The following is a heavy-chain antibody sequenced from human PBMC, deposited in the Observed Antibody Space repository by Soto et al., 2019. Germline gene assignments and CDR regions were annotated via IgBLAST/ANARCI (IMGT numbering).Heavy chain of an antibody. D-gene: IGHD6-19*01. CDR3: ARLFDTSGWYDY. J-gene: IGHJ4*02. CDR2: IHPGDSDT. CDR1: GYSFTSYW. V-gene: IGHV5-51*01. Sequence: GESLKISCKGSGYSFTSYWIGWVRQMPGKGLERMGIIHPGDSDTRYSPSFQGRVTISADKSITTTYLQWSSLKASDTAIYYCARLFDTSGWYDYWGQGTLVTVSS.